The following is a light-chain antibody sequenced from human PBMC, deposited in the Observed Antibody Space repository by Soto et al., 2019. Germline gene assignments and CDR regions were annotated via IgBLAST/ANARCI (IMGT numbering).Light chain of an antibody. V-gene: IGKV3-15*01. CDR1: QNVHSD. Sequence: EVVMTQSPDTLSVSPGDGATLSCRASQNVHSDLAWYQQKPGQAPRLVIYDTSTRATDIPVRFTGGGSGTEFTLTISSLTSEDFAAYYCQQYNNWPLTFGGGTKVEIK. J-gene: IGKJ4*01. CDR2: DTS. CDR3: QQYNNWPLT.